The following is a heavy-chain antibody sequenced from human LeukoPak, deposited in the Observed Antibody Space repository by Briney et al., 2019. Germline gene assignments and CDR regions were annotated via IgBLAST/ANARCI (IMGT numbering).Heavy chain of an antibody. J-gene: IGHJ2*01. V-gene: IGHV3-53*01. D-gene: IGHD2-21*02. Sequence: GGSLRLSCAASGFTVSSNYMSWVRQAPGKGLEWVSVIYSGGSTYYADSVKGRFTISRDNSKNTLYLQMNSLRAEDTAVYYCARAPYCGGDCYSGWYCDLWGRGTLVTVSS. CDR3: ARAPYCGGDCYSGWYCDL. CDR1: GFTVSSNY. CDR2: IYSGGST.